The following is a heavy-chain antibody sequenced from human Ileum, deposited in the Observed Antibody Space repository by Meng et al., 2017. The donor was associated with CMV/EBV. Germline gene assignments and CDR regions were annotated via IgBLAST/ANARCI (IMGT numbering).Heavy chain of an antibody. CDR2: INPDSGGT. J-gene: IGHJ4*02. D-gene: IGHD4-23*01. V-gene: IGHV1-2*02. CDR1: GYTFTGYY. CDR3: ARAGDYGGNPNFDS. Sequence: SGYTFTGYYIHWVRQAPGQGLEWMGWINPDSGGTNYAQKFQGRVTMTRDTSINTTYMELSRLISDDSAVYYCARAGDYGGNPNFDSWGQGTLVTVSS.